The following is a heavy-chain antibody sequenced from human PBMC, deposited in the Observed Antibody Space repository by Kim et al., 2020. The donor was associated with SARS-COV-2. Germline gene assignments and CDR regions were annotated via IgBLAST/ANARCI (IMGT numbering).Heavy chain of an antibody. CDR1: GGSISSSSYY. CDR2: IYYSGST. J-gene: IGHJ5*02. CDR3: ARVLNWFDP. V-gene: IGHV4-39*07. D-gene: IGHD2-8*01. Sequence: SSPLSLTCTVSGGSISSSSYYWGWIRQPPGKGLEWIGSIYYSGSTYYNPSLKSRVTISVDTSKNQFSLKLSSVTAADTAVYYCARVLNWFDPWGQGTLVTVSS.